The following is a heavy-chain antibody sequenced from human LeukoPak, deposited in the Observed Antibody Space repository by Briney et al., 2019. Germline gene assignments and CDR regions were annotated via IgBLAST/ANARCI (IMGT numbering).Heavy chain of an antibody. CDR1: GFTFSSYA. CDR2: ISGSGGTT. V-gene: IGHV3-23*01. D-gene: IGHD1-26*01. Sequence: PGGTPRLSCAASGFTFSSYALSWVRQAPGKGLEWVSGISGSGGTTYYADSVKGRFTISRDNAKNSLYLQMNSLRAEDTAVYYCARDPYSGSYSAYYYYYMDVWGKGTTVTVSS. CDR3: ARDPYSGSYSAYYYYYMDV. J-gene: IGHJ6*03.